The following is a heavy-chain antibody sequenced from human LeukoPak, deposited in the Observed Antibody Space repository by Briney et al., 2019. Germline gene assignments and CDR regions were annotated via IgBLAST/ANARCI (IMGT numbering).Heavy chain of an antibody. CDR3: VHRTTVTSVDH. V-gene: IGHV2-5*01. Sequence: SGPTLVKPTQTLTLTCTFSGFSLTTNAVVVGWVRQPPGKALEWLAFIYGSDDKRYSPSLESRLTITKDTSKNQVVLTVTDMDYVDTATYYCVHRTTVTSVDHWGQGTLVTVSS. CDR2: IYGSDDK. J-gene: IGHJ4*02. D-gene: IGHD4-17*01. CDR1: GFSLTTNAVV.